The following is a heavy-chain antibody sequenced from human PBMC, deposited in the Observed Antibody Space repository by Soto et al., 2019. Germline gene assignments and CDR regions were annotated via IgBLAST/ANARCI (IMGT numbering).Heavy chain of an antibody. J-gene: IGHJ4*02. CDR3: ARDFAYFDS. D-gene: IGHD3-3*01. CDR1: GGSFKSGSYS. Sequence: LSLTCTVSGGSFKSGSYSWSWIRQSPGKGLEWIGYVHHTGRTSYNPSLKSRVSISMDTSKNQFSLNLDSVTAADTAVYFCARDFAYFDSWGQGTLVTVSS. CDR2: VHHTGRT. V-gene: IGHV4-61*01.